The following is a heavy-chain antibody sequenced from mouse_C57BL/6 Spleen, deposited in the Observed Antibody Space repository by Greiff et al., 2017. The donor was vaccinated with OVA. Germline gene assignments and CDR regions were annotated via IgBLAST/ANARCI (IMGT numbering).Heavy chain of an antibody. CDR1: GYSITSGYY. Sequence: EVKLMESGPGLVKPSQSLSLTCSVTGYSITSGYYWNWIRQFPGNKLEWMGYISYDGSNNYNPSLKNRISITRDTSKNQFFLKLNSVTTEDTATYYCAREGVYDGYVDYWGQGTTLTVSS. J-gene: IGHJ2*01. D-gene: IGHD2-3*01. CDR3: AREGVYDGYVDY. V-gene: IGHV3-6*01. CDR2: ISYDGSN.